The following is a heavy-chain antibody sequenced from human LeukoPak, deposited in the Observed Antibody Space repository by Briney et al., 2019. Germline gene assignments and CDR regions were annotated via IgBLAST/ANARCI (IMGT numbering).Heavy chain of an antibody. D-gene: IGHD5-18*01. CDR1: GFTFSRFT. J-gene: IGHJ4*02. V-gene: IGHV4-34*01. CDR2: INHSGST. Sequence: GSLRLSCAASGFTFSRFTMNWVRQAPGKGLEWIGEINHSGSTNYNPSLKSRVTISVDTSKNQFSLKLSSVTAADTAVYYCAREKSGYSYDWGQGTLVTVSS. CDR3: AREKSGYSYD.